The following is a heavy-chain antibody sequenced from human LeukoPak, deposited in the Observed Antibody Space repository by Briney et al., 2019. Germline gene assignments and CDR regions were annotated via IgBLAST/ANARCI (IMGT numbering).Heavy chain of an antibody. CDR1: GYTFTGYY. J-gene: IGHJ4*02. D-gene: IGHD4-17*01. Sequence: ASVKVSCKASGYTFTGYYMHWVRQAPGQGLEWMGWINPNSGGTNYAQKFQGRVTMTRNTSISTAYMELSSLRSEDTAVYYCARGFPGGDYVPGYWGQGTLVTVSS. CDR3: ARGFPGGDYVPGY. CDR2: INPNSGGT. V-gene: IGHV1-2*02.